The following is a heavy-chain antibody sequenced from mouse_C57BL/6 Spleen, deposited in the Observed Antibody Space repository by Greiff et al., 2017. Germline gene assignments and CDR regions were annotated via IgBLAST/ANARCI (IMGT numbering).Heavy chain of an antibody. J-gene: IGHJ4*01. V-gene: IGHV1-5*01. CDR3: TRLYDYNARMRGDY. Sequence: EVQLQQSGTVLARPGASVKMSCKTSGYTFTSHWMHWVKQRPGQGLEWIGAIYPGNSDTSYNQKFKGKAKLTAVTSASTAYMELSSLTNEDSAVXYCTRLYDYNARMRGDYWGQGTSVTVSS. CDR1: GYTFTSHW. D-gene: IGHD2-4*01. CDR2: IYPGNSDT.